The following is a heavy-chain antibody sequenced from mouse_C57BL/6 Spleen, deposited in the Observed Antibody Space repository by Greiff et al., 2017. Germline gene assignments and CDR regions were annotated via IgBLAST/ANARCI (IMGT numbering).Heavy chain of an antibody. V-gene: IGHV5-6*01. CDR1: GFTFSSYG. CDR3: APMVTTEGYAMDY. CDR2: ISSGGSYT. J-gene: IGHJ4*01. Sequence: VQLKESGGDLVKPGGSLKLSCAASGFTFSSYGMSWVRQTPDKRLEWVATISSGGSYTYYPDSVKGRFTISRDNAKNTLYLQMSSLKSEDTAMYYCAPMVTTEGYAMDYWGQGTSVTVSS. D-gene: IGHD2-2*01.